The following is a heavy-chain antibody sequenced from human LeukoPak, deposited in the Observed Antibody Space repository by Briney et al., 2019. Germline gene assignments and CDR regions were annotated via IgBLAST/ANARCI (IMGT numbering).Heavy chain of an antibody. J-gene: IGHJ4*02. D-gene: IGHD1-20*01. CDR2: IYYSGST. V-gene: IGHV4-31*03. CDR1: GGSISSGGYY. CDR3: AREMYNWNDGLDY. Sequence: TSQTLSLTCTVSGGSISSGGYYWSWIRQHPGKGLEWIGYIYYSGSTYYNPSLKSRVTISVDTSKNQFSLKLSSVTAADTAVYYCAREMYNWNDGLDYWGQGTLVTVSS.